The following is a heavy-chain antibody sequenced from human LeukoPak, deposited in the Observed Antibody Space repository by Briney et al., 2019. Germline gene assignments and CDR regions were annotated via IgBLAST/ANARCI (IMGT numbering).Heavy chain of an antibody. Sequence: GGSLRLSCAASGFTFSSYWMSWVRRAPGKGLEGVANIKQDGSEKYYVDSVKGRFTISRDNAKNSLYLQMNSLRAEDTAVYYCAKAGSSSWSFDYWGQGTLVTVSS. CDR1: GFTFSSYW. CDR2: IKQDGSEK. D-gene: IGHD6-13*01. J-gene: IGHJ4*02. V-gene: IGHV3-7*03. CDR3: AKAGSSSWSFDY.